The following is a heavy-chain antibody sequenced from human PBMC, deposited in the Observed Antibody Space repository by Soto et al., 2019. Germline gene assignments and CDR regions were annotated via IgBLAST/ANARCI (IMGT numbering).Heavy chain of an antibody. V-gene: IGHV4-4*02. CDR3: ARAATSYYYYYMDG. CDR1: SGSISSSNW. D-gene: IGHD1-1*01. CDR2: IYHSGST. Sequence: SETLSLTCAVSSGSISSSNWWSWVRQPPGKGLEWIGEIYHSGSTNYNPSLKSRVTISVDKSKNQFSLKLSSVTAADTAVYYCARAATSYYYYYMDGWGKGTTVTVSS. J-gene: IGHJ6*03.